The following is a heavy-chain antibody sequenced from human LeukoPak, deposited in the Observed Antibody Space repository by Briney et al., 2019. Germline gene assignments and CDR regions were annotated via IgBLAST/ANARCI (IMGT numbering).Heavy chain of an antibody. CDR1: GFTFSDYY. J-gene: IGHJ4*02. D-gene: IGHD6-13*01. V-gene: IGHV3-11*06. CDR2: ISGVSTYT. CDR3: AREYSSSWFDY. Sequence: PGGSLRLSCAASGFTFSDYYVSWIRQAPGKELEWLSYISGVSTYTNYADSVKGRFTISRDNAKSSLYLQMNSLRADDTAVYYCAREYSSSWFDYWGQGTLVTVSS.